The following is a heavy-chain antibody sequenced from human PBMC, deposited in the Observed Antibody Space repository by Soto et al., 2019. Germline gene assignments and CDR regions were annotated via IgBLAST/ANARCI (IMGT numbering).Heavy chain of an antibody. CDR1: GFTFSSYW. D-gene: IGHD6-6*01. CDR3: ARDLRPYSSSSFGY. J-gene: IGHJ4*02. Sequence: LRLSCAASGFTFSSYWMSWVRQAPGKGLEWVANIKQDGSEKYYVDSVKGRFTISRDNAKNSLYLQMNSLRAEDTAVYYCARDLRPYSSSSFGYWGQGTLVTVSS. CDR2: IKQDGSEK. V-gene: IGHV3-7*01.